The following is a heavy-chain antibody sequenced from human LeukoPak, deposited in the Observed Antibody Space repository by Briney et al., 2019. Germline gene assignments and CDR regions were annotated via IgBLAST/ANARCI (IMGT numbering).Heavy chain of an antibody. D-gene: IGHD2-2*01. J-gene: IGHJ4*02. CDR3: ARANFLYCSSSTCPFDY. CDR1: VYTFTDYY. V-gene: IGHV1-2*02. Sequence: SVKVSCQSSVYTFTDYYLHWLRQAPGQGVEGMGCINSNDGETYYAQKFQGRVTMTSDTSISTANMEVSRLRSDDTAVYYCARANFLYCSSSTCPFDYWGQGTLVTVSS. CDR2: INSNDGET.